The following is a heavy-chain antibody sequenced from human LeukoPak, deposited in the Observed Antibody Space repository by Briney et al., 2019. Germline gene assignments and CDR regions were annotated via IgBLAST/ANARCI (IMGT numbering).Heavy chain of an antibody. D-gene: IGHD2-15*01. CDR1: GLTFRRYA. J-gene: IGHJ4*02. V-gene: IGHV3-23*01. CDR2: ISGSGGST. Sequence: GGSLRLSCAASGLTFRRYAMSGARQAPGKGLEWVSAISGSGGSTYYADSVKGRFTISRDNSKNTLYLQMNSLRAEDTAVYYCAKGSAVVAAWGQGTLVTVSS. CDR3: AKGSAVVAA.